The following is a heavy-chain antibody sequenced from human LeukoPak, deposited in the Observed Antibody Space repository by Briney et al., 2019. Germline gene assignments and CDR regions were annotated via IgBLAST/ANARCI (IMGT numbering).Heavy chain of an antibody. CDR2: ISYDGSNK. CDR3: ARGGGYYPIDC. Sequence: PGGSLRLSCAASGFTFSSYAMHWVRQAPGKGLEWVAVISYDGSNKYYADSVKGRFTISRDTSKNTLYLQVNSLRAEDTAVYYCARGGGYYPIDCWGQGTLVTVSS. V-gene: IGHV3-30*14. CDR1: GFTFSSYA. D-gene: IGHD2-15*01. J-gene: IGHJ4*02.